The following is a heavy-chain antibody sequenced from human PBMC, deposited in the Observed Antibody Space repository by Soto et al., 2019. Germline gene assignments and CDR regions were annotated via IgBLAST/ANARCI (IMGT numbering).Heavy chain of an antibody. D-gene: IGHD3-22*01. CDR1: GFTFSSNY. Sequence: GGSLRLSCAASGFTFSSNYMSWVRQAPGKGLEWVSVIYSSGSTNYADSEKGRFTIFRDNSKNTLYLQMNSLRAEDTAVDYCARESRDYYDSYFDYWGQGTLVTVSS. CDR2: IYSSGST. CDR3: ARESRDYYDSYFDY. V-gene: IGHV3-53*01. J-gene: IGHJ4*02.